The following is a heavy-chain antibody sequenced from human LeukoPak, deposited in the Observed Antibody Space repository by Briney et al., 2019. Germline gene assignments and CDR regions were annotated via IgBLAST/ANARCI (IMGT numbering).Heavy chain of an antibody. Sequence: NPSETLSLTCTVSGGSISSSSYYWGWIRQPPGKGLEWIGSIYYSGSTYYNPSLKSRVTISVDPSKNQFSLKLSSVPAADTAMYYCARGYTNGVNQEVWLDLWGQGTLVTVSS. V-gene: IGHV4-39*07. D-gene: IGHD2-8*01. J-gene: IGHJ5*02. CDR2: IYYSGST. CDR3: ARGYTNGVNQEVWLDL. CDR1: GGSISSSSYY.